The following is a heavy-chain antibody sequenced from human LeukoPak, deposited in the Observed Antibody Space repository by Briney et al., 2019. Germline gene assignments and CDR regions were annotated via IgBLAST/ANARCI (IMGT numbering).Heavy chain of an antibody. Sequence: SQTLSLTCTVSGDSISSGAYYWSWIRQPPGKGLEWIGYFYGSGSASYNPSLKSRVTISVDRSNNQFSLKMSSVTAADTAVYYCARYGSGLSWGQGTLVTVSS. J-gene: IGHJ5*02. CDR3: ARYGSGLS. V-gene: IGHV4-30-2*01. CDR2: FYGSGSA. D-gene: IGHD3-10*01. CDR1: GDSISSGAYY.